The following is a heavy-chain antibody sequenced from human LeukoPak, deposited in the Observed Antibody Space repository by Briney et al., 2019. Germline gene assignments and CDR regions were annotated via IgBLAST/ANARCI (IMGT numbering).Heavy chain of an antibody. CDR2: ISGSGGST. D-gene: IGHD3-22*01. CDR1: GFTFSSYA. J-gene: IGHJ4*02. CDR3: AKDLDYYDSSGYYFSYYFDY. Sequence: GGSLRLSCAASGFTFSSYAMSWVRQAPGKGLEWVSAISGSGGSTYYADSVKGRFTISRDNSKNALYLQMNSLRAEDTAVYYCAKDLDYYDSSGYYFSYYFDYWGQGTLVTVSS. V-gene: IGHV3-23*01.